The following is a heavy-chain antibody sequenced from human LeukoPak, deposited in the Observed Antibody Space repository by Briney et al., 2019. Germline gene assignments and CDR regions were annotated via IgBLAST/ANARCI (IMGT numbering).Heavy chain of an antibody. V-gene: IGHV1-69*04. D-gene: IGHD1-20*01. CDR2: IIPILGIA. CDR3: ARGHPITGDAFDI. J-gene: IGHJ3*02. Sequence: SVKVSCKASGGTFSSYAISWVRQAPGQGLEWMGRIIPILGIANYAQKFQGRVTITADKSTSTAYMELSSLRSEDTAVYYCARGHPITGDAFDIWGQGTMVTVSS. CDR1: GGTFSSYA.